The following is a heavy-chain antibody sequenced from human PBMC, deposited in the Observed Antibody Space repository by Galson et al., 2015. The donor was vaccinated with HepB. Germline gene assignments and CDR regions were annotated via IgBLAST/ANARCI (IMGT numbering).Heavy chain of an antibody. J-gene: IGHJ3*02. Sequence: QSGAEVKKPGESLRTSCKGSGYSFTSYWISWVRQMPGKGLEWMGRIDPSDSYTNYSPSFQGHVTISADKSISTAYLQWSSLKASDTAMYYCASHSLYCSSTSCPQDAFEIWGQGTMVTVSS. V-gene: IGHV5-10-1*01. D-gene: IGHD2-2*01. CDR1: GYSFTSYW. CDR2: IDPSDSYT. CDR3: ASHSLYCSSTSCPQDAFEI.